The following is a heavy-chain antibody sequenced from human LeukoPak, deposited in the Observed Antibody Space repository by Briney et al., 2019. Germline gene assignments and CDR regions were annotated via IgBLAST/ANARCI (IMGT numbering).Heavy chain of an antibody. J-gene: IGHJ5*02. D-gene: IGHD3-16*01. V-gene: IGHV3-7*03. CDR3: AKDDNYIRFLS. Sequence: GGSLRLSCAASGFTFSSYAMSWVRQAPGKGLEWVANINQDGSEKYYVDSVKGRFTISRDNSKNTLYLQMNSLRAEDTAVYYCAKDDNYIRFLSWGQGTLVTVSS. CDR2: INQDGSEK. CDR1: GFTFSSYA.